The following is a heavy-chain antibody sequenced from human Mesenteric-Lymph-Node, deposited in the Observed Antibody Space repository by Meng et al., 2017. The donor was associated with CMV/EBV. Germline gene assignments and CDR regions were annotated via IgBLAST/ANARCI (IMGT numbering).Heavy chain of an antibody. CDR3: TRQDTTPD. J-gene: IGHJ4*02. CDR1: GFNFSGSA. Sequence: GESLKISCAASGFNFSGSAMHWVRQASGKGLEWVGRSRSKANRYATAYAASVKGRLTISRDDSKNRTYLQMNSLKTEDTAVYYCTRQDTTPDWGQGTLVTVSS. V-gene: IGHV3-73*01. CDR2: SRSKANRYAT. D-gene: IGHD1-1*01.